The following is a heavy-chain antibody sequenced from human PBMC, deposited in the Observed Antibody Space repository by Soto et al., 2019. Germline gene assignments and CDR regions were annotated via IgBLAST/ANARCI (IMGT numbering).Heavy chain of an antibody. J-gene: IGHJ6*02. V-gene: IGHV4-39*02. Sequence: SETLSLTCTVSGGSISSYYWGWIGQPPGKGLKWIGSIYYSGSTYYTYYNPSLKSRVTISVDTSKNQFSLKLSSVTAADTAVYYCAKDLYYYGSAAEADYYYYGMDVWGQGTTVTV. D-gene: IGHD3-10*01. CDR2: IYYSGST. CDR3: AKDLYYYGSAAEADYYYYGMDV. CDR1: GGSISSYY.